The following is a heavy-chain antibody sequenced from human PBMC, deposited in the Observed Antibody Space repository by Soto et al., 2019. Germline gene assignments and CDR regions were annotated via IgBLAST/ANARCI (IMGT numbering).Heavy chain of an antibody. CDR3: ARSQQLAYGMDV. J-gene: IGHJ6*02. V-gene: IGHV1-69*13. CDR2: IIPIFGTA. Sequence: SVKVSCKASGGTFSSYAISWVRQAPGQGLEWMGGIIPIFGTANYAQKFQGRVTITADESTSTAYMELSSLRSEDTAVYYCARSQQLAYGMDVWGQGTTVTVSS. CDR1: GGTFSSYA. D-gene: IGHD6-13*01.